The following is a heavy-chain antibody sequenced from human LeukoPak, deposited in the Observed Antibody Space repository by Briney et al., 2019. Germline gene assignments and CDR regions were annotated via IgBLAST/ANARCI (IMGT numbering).Heavy chain of an antibody. CDR3: ARHQFEGSGAFDI. CDR2: IYPGDSDT. CDR1: EYSFTSYW. V-gene: IGHV5-51*01. Sequence: GESLQISCQGSEYSFTSYWIGWVRQMPGKGLEWMGIIYPGDSDTRYSPSFQGQVTISADKSISTAYLQWSSLKASDTAMYYCARHQFEGSGAFDIWGQGTMVTVSS. D-gene: IGHD1-26*01. J-gene: IGHJ3*02.